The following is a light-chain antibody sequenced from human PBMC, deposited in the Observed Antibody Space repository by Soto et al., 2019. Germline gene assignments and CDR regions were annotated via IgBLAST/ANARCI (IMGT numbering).Light chain of an antibody. Sequence: QSLLTQPPSASGTPGQRVTISCSGSNSNIGGNTVNWYQQLPGAAPKLLMYSNDQRPSGVPDRFSGSKFGTTASLAISGLQSEDEADYHCATWDDSLNAAVFGAGTKVTVL. CDR3: ATWDDSLNAAV. V-gene: IGLV1-44*01. J-gene: IGLJ1*01. CDR2: SND. CDR1: NSNIGGNT.